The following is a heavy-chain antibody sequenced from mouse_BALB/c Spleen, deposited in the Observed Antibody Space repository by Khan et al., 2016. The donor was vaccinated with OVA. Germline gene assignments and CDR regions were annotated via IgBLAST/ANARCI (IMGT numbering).Heavy chain of an antibody. J-gene: IGHJ2*01. CDR3: APAGTGDYFDY. CDR1: GFNIKDTH. CDR2: IDPANDNS. D-gene: IGHD4-1*01. V-gene: IGHV14-3*02. Sequence: VQLKQSGAELVKPGASVKLSCTASGFNIKDTHMHWVKQRPEQGLEWIGRIDPANDNSKYDPRFQGKATITADTSSNTAYLHLSSLTSEDTAVYYCAPAGTGDYFDYWGQGTTRTVSS.